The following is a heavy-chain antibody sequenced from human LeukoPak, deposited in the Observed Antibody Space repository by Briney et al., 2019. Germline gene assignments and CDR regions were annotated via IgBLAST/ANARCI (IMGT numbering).Heavy chain of an antibody. CDR3: ARGTYYDFWSGYFMGIDQDAFDI. D-gene: IGHD3-3*01. CDR1: GYTFTSYG. CDR2: ISAYNGNT. Sequence: ASVKVSCKASGYTFTSYGISWVRQAPGQGLEWMGRISAYNGNTNYAQKLQGRVTMTTDTSTSTAYMELRSLRSDDTAVYYCARGTYYDFWSGYFMGIDQDAFDIWGQGTMVTVSS. J-gene: IGHJ3*02. V-gene: IGHV1-18*01.